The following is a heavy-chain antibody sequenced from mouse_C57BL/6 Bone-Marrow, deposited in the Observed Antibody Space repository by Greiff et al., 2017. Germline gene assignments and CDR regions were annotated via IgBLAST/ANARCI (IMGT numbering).Heavy chain of an antibody. CDR3: ARGVTTSPFYAMDY. Sequence: VQLQQPGAELVKPGASVKMSCKASGYTFTSYWITWVKQRPGQGLEWIGDIYPGGGSTKYNEKFKSKATLTVDTSSSTAYMKLSSRTSEDAAVYYCARGVTTSPFYAMDYWGQGTSVTVSS. CDR1: GYTFTSYW. J-gene: IGHJ4*01. V-gene: IGHV1-55*01. D-gene: IGHD2-1*01. CDR2: IYPGGGST.